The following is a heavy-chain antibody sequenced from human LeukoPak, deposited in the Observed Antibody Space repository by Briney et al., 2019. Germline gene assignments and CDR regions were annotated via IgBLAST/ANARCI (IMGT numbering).Heavy chain of an antibody. J-gene: IGHJ4*02. V-gene: IGHV4-34*01. CDR3: ARGLYDYVWGSYRAPHPSYFDY. D-gene: IGHD3-16*02. Sequence: PSETLSLTCAVYGGSFSGYYWSWIRHPPGKGLEWIGEINHSGSTNYNPSLKSRVTISVDTSKNQFSLKLSSVTAADTAVYYCARGLYDYVWGSYRAPHPSYFDYWGQGTLVTVSS. CDR2: INHSGST. CDR1: GGSFSGYY.